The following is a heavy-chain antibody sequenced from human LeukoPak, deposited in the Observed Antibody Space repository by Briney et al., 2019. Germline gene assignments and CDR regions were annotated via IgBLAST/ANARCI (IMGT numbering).Heavy chain of an antibody. Sequence: ASVKVSCKAPGYTFTSYYMHWVRQAPGQGLEWMGIINPSGGSTSYAQKFQGRVTMTRDMSTRTVYMELSSLRSEDTAVYYCARGAFGYDILTGYYMFDYWGQGTLVTVSS. CDR3: ARGAFGYDILTGYYMFDY. D-gene: IGHD3-9*01. J-gene: IGHJ4*02. V-gene: IGHV1-46*01. CDR2: INPSGGST. CDR1: GYTFTSYY.